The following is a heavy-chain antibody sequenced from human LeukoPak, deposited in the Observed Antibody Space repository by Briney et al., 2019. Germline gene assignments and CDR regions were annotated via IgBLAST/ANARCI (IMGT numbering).Heavy chain of an antibody. Sequence: GGSLRLSCAASGFTFSSYGMHWVRQAPGKGLEWVAVISYDGSNKYYADSVKSRFTISRDNSKNTLYLQMNSLRAEDTAVYYCAKRSGYSSSWGTTKYYYYGMDVWGQGTTVTVSS. CDR2: ISYDGSNK. CDR1: GFTFSSYG. V-gene: IGHV3-30*18. D-gene: IGHD6-13*01. CDR3: AKRSGYSSSWGTTKYYYYGMDV. J-gene: IGHJ6*02.